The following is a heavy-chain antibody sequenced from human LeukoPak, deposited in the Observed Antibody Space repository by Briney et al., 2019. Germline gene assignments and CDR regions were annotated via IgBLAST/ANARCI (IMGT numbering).Heavy chain of an antibody. D-gene: IGHD6-13*01. CDR3: AKDGKGYSSTL. J-gene: IGHJ4*02. V-gene: IGHV4-59*12. CDR2: IYYSGST. CDR1: GGSISSYY. Sequence: SETLSLTCTVSGGSISSYYWSWIRQPPGKGLEWIGYIYYSGSTNYNPSLKSRVTISVDTSKNQFSLKLSSVTAADTAVYYCAKDGKGYSSTLWGQGTLVTVSS.